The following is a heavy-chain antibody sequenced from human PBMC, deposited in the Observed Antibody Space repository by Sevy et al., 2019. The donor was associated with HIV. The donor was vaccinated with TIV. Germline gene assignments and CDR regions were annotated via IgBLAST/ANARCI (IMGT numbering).Heavy chain of an antibody. V-gene: IGHV3-23*01. J-gene: IGHJ5*02. D-gene: IGHD6-13*01. Sequence: GGSLRLSCAASGFTFSSYAMCWVRQAPGKGLEWVSAISGSGGSTYYADSVKGRFTISRDNSKNTLYLQMNSLRAEDTAVYYCAKDPLGFSSSWYNWFDPWGQGTLVTVSS. CDR1: GFTFSSYA. CDR3: AKDPLGFSSSWYNWFDP. CDR2: ISGSGGST.